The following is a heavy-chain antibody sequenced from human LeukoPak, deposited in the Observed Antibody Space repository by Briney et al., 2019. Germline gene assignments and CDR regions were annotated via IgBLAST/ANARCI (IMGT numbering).Heavy chain of an antibody. Sequence: SETLSLTCTVSGGSISSYYWSWIRQPPGKGLEWIGYIYYSGSTNYNPSLKSRVTISVDTSKNQFSLKLSSVTAADTAVYYCARVPQYYDFWSGLGTYYYYYHMDVWGKGTTVTVSS. D-gene: IGHD3-3*01. CDR2: IYYSGST. CDR3: ARVPQYYDFWSGLGTYYYYYHMDV. V-gene: IGHV4-59*01. CDR1: GGSISSYY. J-gene: IGHJ6*03.